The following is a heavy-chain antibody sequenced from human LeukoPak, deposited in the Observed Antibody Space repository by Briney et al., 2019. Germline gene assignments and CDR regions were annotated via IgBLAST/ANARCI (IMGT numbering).Heavy chain of an antibody. CDR2: ISSISSHT. V-gene: IGHV3-11*06. J-gene: IGHJ4*02. Sequence: PGGSLRLSCAASVFTFSDYYMSCIRQAPGKGLEWVSYISSISSHTNYADSVKGRFTISRDNAKNSLYLQINSQGAEDTAVYYCARGIEATRRSTGTCNHFDYWGQGTLVTVSS. CDR3: ARGIEATRRSTGTCNHFDY. CDR1: VFTFSDYY. D-gene: IGHD5-12*01.